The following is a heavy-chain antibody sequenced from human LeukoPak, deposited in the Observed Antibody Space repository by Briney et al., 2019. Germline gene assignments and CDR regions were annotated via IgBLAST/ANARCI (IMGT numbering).Heavy chain of an antibody. J-gene: IGHJ4*02. Sequence: PGGSLRLSCAASGFTFSSYAMSWVRQAPGKGLEWVSAISGSGGSTYYADSVKGRFTISRDNSKNTLYLQMNSLRAEDTAVYYCAKVMRHQWELGGADYWGQGTLVTVSS. CDR2: ISGSGGST. CDR3: AKVMRHQWELGGADY. V-gene: IGHV3-23*01. D-gene: IGHD1-26*01. CDR1: GFTFSSYA.